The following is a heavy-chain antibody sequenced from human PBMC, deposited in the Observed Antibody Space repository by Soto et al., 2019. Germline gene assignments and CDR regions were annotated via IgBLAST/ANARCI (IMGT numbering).Heavy chain of an antibody. J-gene: IGHJ4*02. D-gene: IGHD3-10*01. CDR3: AKDGARRYNYGSGSFSDY. Sequence: GGSLRLSCAASGFTFSSYGMSWVRQAPGKGLEWVSAISGSGGRTYYADSVKGRFTISRDNSKNTLYLQMSSLRAGDTALYFCAKDGARRYNYGSGSFSDYRGQGTQVTVSS. CDR1: GFTFSSYG. V-gene: IGHV3-23*01. CDR2: ISGSGGRT.